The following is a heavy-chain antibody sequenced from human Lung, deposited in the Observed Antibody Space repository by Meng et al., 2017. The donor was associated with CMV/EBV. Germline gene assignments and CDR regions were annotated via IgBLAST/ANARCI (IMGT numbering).Heavy chain of an antibody. D-gene: IGHD3-10*01. V-gene: IGHV3-30*02. CDR3: VGHQGGPREGVRLV. CDR2: MWLDGTER. Sequence: GGSLRLXXAASGIIFNTHGIHWLRQAPGKGLEWVAFMWLDGTERYNEKIVKGRFTGSRDKSKNTVFLQLSSLRVEDTAVYYCVGHQGGPREGVRLVWGQGXLVTVSS. J-gene: IGHJ4*02. CDR1: GIIFNTHG.